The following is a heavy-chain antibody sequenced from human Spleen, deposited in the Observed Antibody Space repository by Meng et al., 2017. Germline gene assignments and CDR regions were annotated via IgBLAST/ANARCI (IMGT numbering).Heavy chain of an antibody. Sequence: GESLKISCAASGFTFSSYGMHWVRQAPGKGLEWVAVIWYDGSNKYYADSVKGRFTISRDNSKNTLYLQMNSLRAEDTAVYYCARDPTAISAAGTNRGFDYWGQGTLVTVSS. V-gene: IGHV3-33*01. J-gene: IGHJ4*02. CDR1: GFTFSSYG. CDR3: ARDPTAISAAGTNRGFDY. D-gene: IGHD6-13*01. CDR2: IWYDGSNK.